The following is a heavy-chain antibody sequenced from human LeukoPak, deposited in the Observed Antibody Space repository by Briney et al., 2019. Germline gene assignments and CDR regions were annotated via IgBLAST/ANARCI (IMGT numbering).Heavy chain of an antibody. V-gene: IGHV3-7*01. Sequence: PGGSLRLSCVASGFSISTYWMSWVRQAPARELEWVANIRQDGNEIHYLDSVKGRFTISRDNAKNSAYLQMNSLRAEDSAIYYCVRVVSGGSQAYWGRGTLVTVSS. CDR1: GFSISTYW. D-gene: IGHD2-8*02. J-gene: IGHJ4*01. CDR3: VRVVSGGSQAY. CDR2: IRQDGNEI.